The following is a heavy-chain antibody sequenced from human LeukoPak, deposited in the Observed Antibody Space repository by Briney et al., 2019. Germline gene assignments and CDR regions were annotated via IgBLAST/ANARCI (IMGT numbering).Heavy chain of an antibody. D-gene: IGHD6-19*01. J-gene: IGHJ4*02. CDR2: VTGGAVAT. CDR3: AKAGIAVPATPEY. Sequence: PGGSLRLSCAASGFNFRSYAMSWVRQAPGKGLEWVSTVTGGAVATYYADSVRGRFIISRDNSKNTLYLQMNSLRAEDTAVYYCAKAGIAVPATPEYCGQGTQVTVSS. V-gene: IGHV3-23*01. CDR1: GFNFRSYA.